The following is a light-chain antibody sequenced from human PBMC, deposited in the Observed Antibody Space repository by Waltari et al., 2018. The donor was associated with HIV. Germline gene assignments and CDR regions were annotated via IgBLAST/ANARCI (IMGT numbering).Light chain of an antibody. J-gene: IGLJ1*01. CDR2: GNI. V-gene: IGLV1-40*01. Sequence: QPVLTQPPSVSGAPGLGVTVSCTGSGSNIGAGYDVHWYQQLPGTAPKPLIYGNINRPSGVPDRFSASKSGTSASLAITGLQPEDEADYYCCSYAGSSTYVFGTGTKVTVL. CDR1: GSNIGAGYD. CDR3: CSYAGSSTYV.